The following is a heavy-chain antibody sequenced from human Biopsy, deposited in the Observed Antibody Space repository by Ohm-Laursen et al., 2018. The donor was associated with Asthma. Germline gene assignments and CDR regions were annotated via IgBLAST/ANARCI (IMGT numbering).Heavy chain of an antibody. J-gene: IGHJ4*02. CDR2: ISSDGTRK. Sequence: SLRLSCTASGFTFSRYGMHWVRQAPGKGLEWVAVISSDGTRKYYADSVKGRFNISRDDSKNTLHLQMNSLGAEDTAVYYCARHWDWGSFFDYWGQGTPVTVSS. CDR3: ARHWDWGSFFDY. V-gene: IGHV3-30*03. CDR1: GFTFSRYG. D-gene: IGHD7-27*01.